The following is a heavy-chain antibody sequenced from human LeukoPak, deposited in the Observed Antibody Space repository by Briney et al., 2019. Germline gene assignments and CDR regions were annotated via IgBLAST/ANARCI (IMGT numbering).Heavy chain of an antibody. J-gene: IGHJ3*02. CDR3: AKGSNGIVVVAAATQAFDI. CDR1: GFTFSSYW. V-gene: IGHV3-23*01. Sequence: GGSLRLSCAASGFTFSSYWMSWVRQAPGKGLEWVSATSGSGGSTYYADSVKGRFTVSRDNSKNTLYLQMNSLRGEDTAVYYCAKGSNGIVVVAAATQAFDIWGQGIMVTVSS. CDR2: TSGSGGST. D-gene: IGHD2-15*01.